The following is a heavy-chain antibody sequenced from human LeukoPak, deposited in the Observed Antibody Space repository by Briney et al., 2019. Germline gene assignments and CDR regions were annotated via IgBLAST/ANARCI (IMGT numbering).Heavy chain of an antibody. D-gene: IGHD4-17*01. CDR2: IYYSGST. Sequence: SETLSLTCTVSGGSISSYYWSWIRQPPGKGLEWIGYIYYSGSTNYNPSLKSRVTISVDTSKNQFSLKLSSVTAADTAVYYCARGPYGDSHPFDYWGQGTLVTVSS. J-gene: IGHJ4*02. CDR3: ARGPYGDSHPFDY. V-gene: IGHV4-59*01. CDR1: GGSISSYY.